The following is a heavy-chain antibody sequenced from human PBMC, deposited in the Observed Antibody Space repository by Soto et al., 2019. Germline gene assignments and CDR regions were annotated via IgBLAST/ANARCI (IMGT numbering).Heavy chain of an antibody. D-gene: IGHD2-2*01. CDR1: CGSFIGYY. CDR2: INHSGST. V-gene: IGHV4-34*01. Sequence: SEALSLTCAFYCGSFIGYYWSWIRQPPGKGLEWIGEINHSGSTNYNASLKSRVTISVDTSKNQFSLKLSSVTAADTAMYYCARCRGSCSGTSCYFSFDPWGQGTLVTVSS. J-gene: IGHJ5*02. CDR3: ARCRGSCSGTSCYFSFDP.